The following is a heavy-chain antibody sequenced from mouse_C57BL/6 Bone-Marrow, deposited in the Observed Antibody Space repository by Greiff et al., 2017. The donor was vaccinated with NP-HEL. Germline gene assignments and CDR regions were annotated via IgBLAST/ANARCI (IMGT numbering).Heavy chain of an antibody. D-gene: IGHD5-1*01. Sequence: EVQLVESGPGLVKPSQSLSLTCSVTGYSITSGFYWNWIRQLPGNKLEWMGYISYDGSNNYNPSLKNRISITRDTSKNQFFLKLNSVTTEDTATYYCARDEYAPFAYWGQGTRVTGSA. CDR1: GYSITSGFY. V-gene: IGHV3-6*01. CDR2: ISYDGSN. CDR3: ARDEYAPFAY. J-gene: IGHJ3*01.